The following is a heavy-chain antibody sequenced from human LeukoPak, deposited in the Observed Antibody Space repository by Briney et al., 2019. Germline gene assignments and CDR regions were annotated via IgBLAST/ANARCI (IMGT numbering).Heavy chain of an antibody. CDR3: ARVPGGPFYYFDY. V-gene: IGHV3-21*01. Sequence: GGSPRLSCAASGFTFSSYSMNWVRQAPGKGLEWVSSISSSSSYIYYADSVKGRFTISRDNAKNSLYLQMNSLRAEDTAVYYCARVPGGPFYYFDYWGQGTLVTVSS. D-gene: IGHD3-10*01. J-gene: IGHJ4*02. CDR2: ISSSSSYI. CDR1: GFTFSSYS.